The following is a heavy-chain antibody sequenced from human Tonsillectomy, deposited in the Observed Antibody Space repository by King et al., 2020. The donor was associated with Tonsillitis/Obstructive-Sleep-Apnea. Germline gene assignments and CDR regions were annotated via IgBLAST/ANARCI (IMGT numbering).Heavy chain of an antibody. D-gene: IGHD1-14*01. J-gene: IGHJ4*02. CDR1: GYTFTRYY. CDR3: ARDDVVGRYIDS. CDR2: INPSDGFT. Sequence: QLVQSGAEVKTPGASVKVSCKASGYTFTRYYIHWVRQARGQGLEWMGIINPSDGFTTYAQKFQGRVTMRTDTSASTVYLELSSLRSEDTAVYYCARDDVVGRYIDSWGQGTLVTVSS. V-gene: IGHV1-46*01.